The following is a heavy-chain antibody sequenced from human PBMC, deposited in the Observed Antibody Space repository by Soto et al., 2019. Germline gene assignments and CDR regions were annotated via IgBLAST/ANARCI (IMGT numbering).Heavy chain of an antibody. Sequence: SETLSLTCTVSGGSINTFYWSWIRQPPGKGLEWIGYIYYSGTTNYDSYLKSRLSLSVDMSKNQFSLKLASVTAADTAVYFCARSQRGRTAFTFDYWGQGALVTVSS. D-gene: IGHD3-16*01. CDR1: GGSINTFY. J-gene: IGHJ4*02. CDR2: IYYSGTT. V-gene: IGHV4-59*01. CDR3: ARSQRGRTAFTFDY.